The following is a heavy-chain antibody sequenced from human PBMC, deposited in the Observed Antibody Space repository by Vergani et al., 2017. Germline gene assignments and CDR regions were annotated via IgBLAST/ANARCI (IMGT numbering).Heavy chain of an antibody. Sequence: QVTLKESGPALVKPTQTLTLTCTLSGFSVNSHPMRVIWIRQPPGKALEWLARIDWDDDKFYDRSLKTRLTISKDTSKNQVVLRMTNMDRVDTATYSCAHIQCHGSCQNAELDYWGQGTLVTVSS. CDR1: GFSVNSHPMR. CDR3: AHIQCHGSCQNAELDY. J-gene: IGHJ4*02. CDR2: IDWDDDK. D-gene: IGHD1-26*01. V-gene: IGHV2-70*04.